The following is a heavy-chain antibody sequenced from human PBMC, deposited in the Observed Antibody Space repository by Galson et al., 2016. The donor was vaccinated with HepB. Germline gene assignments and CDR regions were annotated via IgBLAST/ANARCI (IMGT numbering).Heavy chain of an antibody. CDR3: ARVMSGGYDSGLDD. CDR2: ISSDGSNT. V-gene: IGHV3-30-3*01. Sequence: SLRLSCAPSGFIFSDFPIHWVRQAPGKGLEWVTVISSDGSNTYYADSVKGRFTISRDNSKNTLYLQMNSLRPEDTAVYYCARVMSGGYDSGLDDWGPGTLVTVSS. J-gene: IGHJ4*02. CDR1: GFIFSDFP. D-gene: IGHD5-12*01.